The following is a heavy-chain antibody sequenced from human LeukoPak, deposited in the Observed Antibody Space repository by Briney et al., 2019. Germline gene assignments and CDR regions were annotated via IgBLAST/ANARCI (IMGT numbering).Heavy chain of an antibody. Sequence: SETLSLTCAVYGGSFSGYYWIWIRQPPGKGLEWIGEINHSGSTNYNPSLKSRVTISVDTSKNQFSLKLSSVTAADTAVYYCASGKPDSYYDILTGFDYWGQGTLVTVSS. CDR1: GGSFSGYY. D-gene: IGHD3-9*01. CDR2: INHSGST. J-gene: IGHJ4*02. CDR3: ASGKPDSYYDILTGFDY. V-gene: IGHV4-34*01.